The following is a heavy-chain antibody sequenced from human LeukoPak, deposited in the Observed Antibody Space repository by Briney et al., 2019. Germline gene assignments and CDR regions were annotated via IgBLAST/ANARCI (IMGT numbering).Heavy chain of an antibody. CDR3: ARGHSSSSSFGY. CDR2: INHSGST. V-gene: IGHV4-34*01. Sequence: GSLRLSCAASGFTFSSYEMNWVRQAPGKGLEWIGEINHSGSTNYNPSLKSRVTISVDTSKNQFSLKLSSVTAADTAVYYCARGHSSSSSFGYWGQGTLVTVSS. CDR1: GFTFSSYE. J-gene: IGHJ4*02. D-gene: IGHD6-6*01.